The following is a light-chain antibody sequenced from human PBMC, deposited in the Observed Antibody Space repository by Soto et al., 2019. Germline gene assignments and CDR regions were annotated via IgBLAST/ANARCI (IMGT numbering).Light chain of an antibody. V-gene: IGLV1-40*01. CDR3: QSYDSSLSGL. Sequence: QSVLTQPPSVSGAPGQRVTISCTGSSSNIGAGYDVHWYQQLPGTAPKLLIYGNSNRPSGVPDRFSGSKSGTSASLAITGLQAEDEADYYCQSYDSSLSGLFGTGTQLTVL. J-gene: IGLJ1*01. CDR2: GNS. CDR1: SSNIGAGYD.